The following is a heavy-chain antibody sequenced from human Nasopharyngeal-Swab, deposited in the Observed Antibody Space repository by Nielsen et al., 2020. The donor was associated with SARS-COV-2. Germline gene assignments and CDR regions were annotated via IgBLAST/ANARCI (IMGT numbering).Heavy chain of an antibody. CDR2: ISGSDYST. Sequence: GESLKISCAASGFTFNTYAISWVRQAPGKGLEWVSVISGSDYSTKYADSVKGRFTISRDNSKNTLDLQMNSLRAEDTAMYYCAKDRDSGDDSGEYYHYYGMDVWGQGAPVTVSS. J-gene: IGHJ6*02. V-gene: IGHV3-23*01. D-gene: IGHD5-12*01. CDR3: AKDRDSGDDSGEYYHYYGMDV. CDR1: GFTFNTYA.